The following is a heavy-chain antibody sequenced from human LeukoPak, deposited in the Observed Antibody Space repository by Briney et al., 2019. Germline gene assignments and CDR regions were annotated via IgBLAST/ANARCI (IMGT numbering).Heavy chain of an antibody. D-gene: IGHD2-21*01. V-gene: IGHV1-18*01. J-gene: IGHJ4*02. Sequence: GASVKVSCKTSGYTFTNYGISWVRQAPGQGLEWMGWISGYNGYTNYAQKLQGRVTMTTDTSTSTAYMELRSLRSDDTAVYYCARSSSVTIPGYYFDYWGQGTLVTVFS. CDR1: GYTFTNYG. CDR2: ISGYNGYT. CDR3: ARSSSVTIPGYYFDY.